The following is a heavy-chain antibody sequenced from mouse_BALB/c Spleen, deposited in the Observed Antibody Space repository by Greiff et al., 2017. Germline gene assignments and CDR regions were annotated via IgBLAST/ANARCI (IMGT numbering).Heavy chain of an antibody. D-gene: IGHD2-2*01. Sequence: VKLMESGPGLVAPSQSLSITCTVSGFSLTSYGVHWVRQPPGKGLEWLGVIWAGGSTNYNSALMSRLSISKDNSKSQVFLKMNSLQTDDTAMYYCARGGLWLRGYYFDYWGQGTTLSLL. CDR2: IWAGGST. J-gene: IGHJ2*01. V-gene: IGHV2-9*02. CDR3: ARGGLWLRGYYFDY. CDR1: GFSLTSYG.